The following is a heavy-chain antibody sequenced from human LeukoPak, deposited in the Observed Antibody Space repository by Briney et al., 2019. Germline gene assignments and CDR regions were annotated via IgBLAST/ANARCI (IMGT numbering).Heavy chain of an antibody. CDR1: GFTFRSYA. J-gene: IGHJ4*02. V-gene: IGHV3-23*01. CDR3: AKEAGYSGYDYPDY. D-gene: IGHD5-12*01. Sequence: PGPSLTLSCAASGFTFRSYAMSWVRQAPGKGLEWVAAISGSGYSTYDADSVKGRFTISRDNSKNTLYLQMNSLRAEDTAVYYCAKEAGYSGYDYPDYWGQGNLVTVSS. CDR2: ISGSGYST.